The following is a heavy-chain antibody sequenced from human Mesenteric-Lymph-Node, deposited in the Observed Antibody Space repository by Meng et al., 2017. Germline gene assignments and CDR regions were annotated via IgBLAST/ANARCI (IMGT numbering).Heavy chain of an antibody. CDR1: GGLIRNDQW. Sequence: QVPLQEAAQGLVKPSGTLSLPCDVSGGLIRNDQWWSWVRQAPGKGLEWIGEIYHSGRTNYNPSVKSRVSMSVDKSQNHFSLRLSSVTAADTAVYYCTTLYGDSISWGQGTLVTVSS. CDR3: TTLYGDSIS. V-gene: IGHV4-4*02. D-gene: IGHD4-17*01. J-gene: IGHJ4*02. CDR2: IYHSGRT.